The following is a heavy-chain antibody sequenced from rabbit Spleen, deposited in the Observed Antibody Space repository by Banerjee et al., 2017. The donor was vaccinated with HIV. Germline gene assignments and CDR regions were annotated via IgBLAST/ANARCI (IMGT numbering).Heavy chain of an antibody. V-gene: IGHV1S45*01. CDR2: IDAGSSGFT. D-gene: IGHD1-1*01. Sequence: QEQLVESGGGLVQPGGSLKLSCKASKFDFSSYMCWVRQAPGKGLEWIACIDAGSSGFTYFATWAKGRFTFSKTSSTTVTLQMTSLTAADTATYFCARDLTGVIGWNFGWWGPGTLVTVS. J-gene: IGHJ4*01. CDR1: KFDFSSY. CDR3: ARDLTGVIGWNFGW.